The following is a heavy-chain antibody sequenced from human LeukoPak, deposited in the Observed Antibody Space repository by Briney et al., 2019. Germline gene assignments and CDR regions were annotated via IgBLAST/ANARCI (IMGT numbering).Heavy chain of an antibody. CDR1: GGSISSGGYY. V-gene: IGHV4-31*03. CDR3: ARVLTYSSIYYMDV. Sequence: SQTLSLTCTVSGGSISSGGYYWSWIRQHPGKGLEWIGYMYHSGSTYYNPSLKSRVTISGDTSKNQFSLKLSSVTAADTAVYYCARVLTYSSIYYMDVWGKGTTVIVSS. CDR2: MYHSGST. J-gene: IGHJ6*03. D-gene: IGHD6-13*01.